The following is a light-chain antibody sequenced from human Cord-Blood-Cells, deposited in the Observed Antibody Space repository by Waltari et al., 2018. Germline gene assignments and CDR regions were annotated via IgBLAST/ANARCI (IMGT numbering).Light chain of an antibody. CDR1: QSVSSSY. Sequence: EIVLTQSPGTLSLSPGERATLSCRASQSVSSSYLAWYQQKPGQAPRRLSYGASSRATGIPDRFSGSGSATDFTLTISRLEPEDFAVYYCQQYGSSPYTFGQGTKLEIK. J-gene: IGKJ2*01. CDR3: QQYGSSPYT. V-gene: IGKV3-20*01. CDR2: GAS.